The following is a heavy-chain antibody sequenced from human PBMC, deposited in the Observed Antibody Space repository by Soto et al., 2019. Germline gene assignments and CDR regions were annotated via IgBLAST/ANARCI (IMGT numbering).Heavy chain of an antibody. V-gene: IGHV3-72*01. CDR3: GRLPGGGRARIDY. CDR1: GFTFSDHS. Sequence: EVQLVESGGDLVQPGGSLRLSCAASGFTFSDHSMDWVRQAPGKGLEWVGRTRDKANSFTAQYAASVKGRFTISRDELKSSGYLQLNSLKTEDTAVYYCGRLPGGGRARIDYWGQGTLVTVSS. D-gene: IGHD3-16*01. J-gene: IGHJ4*02. CDR2: TRDKANSFTA.